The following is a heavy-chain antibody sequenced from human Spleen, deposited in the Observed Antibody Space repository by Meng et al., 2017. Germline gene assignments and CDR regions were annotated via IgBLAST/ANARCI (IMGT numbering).Heavy chain of an antibody. D-gene: IGHD6-13*01. Sequence: QVPLPEWVAGLFKPSEAQSLTGVVSGGSFSDYYWSWIRQPPGKGLEWIGEINHSGSTNYNPSLESRATISVDTSQNNLSLKLSSVTAADSAVYYCARATAAAAKGRWFDPWGQGTLVTVSS. CDR3: ARATAAAAKGRWFDP. V-gene: IGHV4-34*02. CDR2: INHSGST. CDR1: GGSFSDYY. J-gene: IGHJ5*02.